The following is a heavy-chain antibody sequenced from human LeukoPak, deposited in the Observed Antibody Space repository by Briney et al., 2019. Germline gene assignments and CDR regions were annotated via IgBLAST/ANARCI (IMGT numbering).Heavy chain of an antibody. V-gene: IGHV1-2*06. CDR3: VRIPQYDILTGGYDD. J-gene: IGHJ4*02. Sequence: AAVKVSCKASVYTFTGYYMHWVRQAPGRGGEWMGRINPNSGVTNYAQKFQRRVTMTRHTFIRTAYMELSRLRSDDTAVYYCVRIPQYDILTGGYDDSGQG. D-gene: IGHD3-9*01. CDR1: VYTFTGYY. CDR2: INPNSGVT.